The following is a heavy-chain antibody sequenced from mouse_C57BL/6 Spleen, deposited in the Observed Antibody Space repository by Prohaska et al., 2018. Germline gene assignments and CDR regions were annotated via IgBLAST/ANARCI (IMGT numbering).Heavy chain of an antibody. V-gene: IGHV1-52*01. D-gene: IGHD1-1*01. J-gene: IGHJ3*01. CDR3: ARGGVYYGSSSWFSY. Sequence: IPWVKQRPIQGLEWIGHLDPSDSATHYNQKFKDKATLTVDKSASTAYMQLSSLTSEDSAVYFCARGGVYYGSSSWFSYRGQETLVTVSA. CDR2: LDPSDSAT.